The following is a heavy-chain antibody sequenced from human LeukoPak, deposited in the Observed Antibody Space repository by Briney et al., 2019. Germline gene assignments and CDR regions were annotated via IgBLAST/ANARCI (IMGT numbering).Heavy chain of an antibody. Sequence: SQTLSLTCTVSGGSISSGDYYWTWIRQPPGKGLEWIGCIYYSGSTYYNPSLKSRLTISVDTSKNQSSLTLSSVTAADTAVYYCARGHLVFAYWGQGTLVTVSS. D-gene: IGHD6-6*01. CDR3: ARGHLVFAY. V-gene: IGHV4-30-4*01. J-gene: IGHJ4*02. CDR2: IYYSGST. CDR1: GGSISSGDYY.